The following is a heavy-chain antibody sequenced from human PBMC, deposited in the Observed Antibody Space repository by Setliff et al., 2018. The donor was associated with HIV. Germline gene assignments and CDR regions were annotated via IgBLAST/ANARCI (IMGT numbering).Heavy chain of an antibody. CDR2: IDHSGNI. Sequence: SETLSLTCTVSGDSISNYYWSWIRQPPGKGLEWIGEIDHSGNIKYHASLKSRVTMSLDTSRDQFSLNLRSVTAADTAVYFCARLIHTGLLYFDFWGLGTLVTVSS. J-gene: IGHJ4*02. D-gene: IGHD2-8*02. CDR3: ARLIHTGLLYFDF. V-gene: IGHV4-59*08. CDR1: GDSISNYY.